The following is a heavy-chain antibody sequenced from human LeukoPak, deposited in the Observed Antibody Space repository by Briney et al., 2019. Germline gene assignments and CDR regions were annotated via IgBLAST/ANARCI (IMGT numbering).Heavy chain of an antibody. V-gene: IGHV3-11*05. Sequence: GGSLRLSCAASGFTFSDYYMSWIRQAPGKGLEWVSYISSSSSYTNYADSVKGRFTISRDNAKNSLYLQMNSLRAEDTAVYYCARDAASLAAAGTSDYWGQGSLVTVSS. CDR3: ARDAASLAAAGTSDY. D-gene: IGHD6-13*01. J-gene: IGHJ4*02. CDR2: ISSSSSYT. CDR1: GFTFSDYY.